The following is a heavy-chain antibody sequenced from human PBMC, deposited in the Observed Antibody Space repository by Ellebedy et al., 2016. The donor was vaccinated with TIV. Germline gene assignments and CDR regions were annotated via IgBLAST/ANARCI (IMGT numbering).Heavy chain of an antibody. V-gene: IGHV4-59*12. CDR2: MSSSGNT. J-gene: IGHJ4*02. D-gene: IGHD3-3*01. Sequence: MPSETLSLTCFVSGASISSYYWSWIRQPPGKGLEWIGYMSSSGNTNYNPSLKSRVTTSIDTSKNQFSLKLSFVTAADTAVYYCASTQSIGFWVYWGQGTLVTVSS. CDR1: GASISSYY. CDR3: ASTQSIGFWVY.